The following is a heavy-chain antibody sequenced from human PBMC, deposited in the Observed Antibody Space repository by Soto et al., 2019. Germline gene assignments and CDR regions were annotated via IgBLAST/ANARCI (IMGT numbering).Heavy chain of an antibody. J-gene: IGHJ6*02. CDR1: GGSFRGYY. V-gene: IGHV4-34*01. D-gene: IGHD6-13*01. Sequence: SETLSLTCAVYGGSFRGYYWSWIRQPPGKGLEWIGEINHSGSTNYNPSLKSRVTISVDTSKNQFSLKLSSVTAADTAVYYCARVPEQLSLGMDVWGQGTTVTVSS. CDR2: INHSGST. CDR3: ARVPEQLSLGMDV.